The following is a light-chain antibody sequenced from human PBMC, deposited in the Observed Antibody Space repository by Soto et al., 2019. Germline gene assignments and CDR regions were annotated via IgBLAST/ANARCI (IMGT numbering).Light chain of an antibody. CDR1: SSNIGNNY. V-gene: IGLV1-51*01. CDR2: DNN. CDR3: GTWDSSLSAGV. Sequence: QSVLTQPPSVSAAPGQKVTISCSGYSSNIGNNYVSWYQQLPGTAPKLLIYDNNKRASVITDRFSASKSGTSATLGITGLQTGDEADYYCGTWDSSLSAGVFGGGTQLTVL. J-gene: IGLJ2*01.